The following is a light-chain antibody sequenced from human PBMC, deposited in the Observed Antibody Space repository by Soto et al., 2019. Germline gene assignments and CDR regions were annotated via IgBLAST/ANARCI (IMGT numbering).Light chain of an antibody. CDR1: SSDIGAYDY. CDR2: GVK. Sequence: QSVLTQPATVSGSPGQSITISCTGTSSDIGAYDYVSWYQQHPGKAPKLIIYGVKNRPSGVSNRFSASKSAFTASLTISGLQTEDEADYYCSSYTTSYFYVFGPGTKVTVL. V-gene: IGLV2-14*01. J-gene: IGLJ1*01. CDR3: SSYTTSYFYV.